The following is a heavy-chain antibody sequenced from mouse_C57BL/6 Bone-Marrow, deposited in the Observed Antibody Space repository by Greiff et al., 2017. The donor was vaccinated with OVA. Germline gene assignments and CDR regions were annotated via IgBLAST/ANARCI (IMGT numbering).Heavy chain of an antibody. Sequence: EVQRVESGGGLVQPGGSLKLSCAASGFTFSDFYMHWIRQTPEKRLEWVAYISNGGGSTYYPDTVKGRFTISRDNAKNTLYLQMSRLKSEDTAKYYCARVDAMDYCDQGTSVTVSS. V-gene: IGHV5-12*01. CDR1: GFTFSDFY. CDR3: ARVDAMDY. J-gene: IGHJ4*01. CDR2: ISNGGGST.